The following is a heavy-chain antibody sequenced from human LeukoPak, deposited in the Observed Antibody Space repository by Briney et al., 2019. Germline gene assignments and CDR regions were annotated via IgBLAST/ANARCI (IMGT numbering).Heavy chain of an antibody. CDR1: GGTFSSYA. V-gene: IGHV1-69*05. J-gene: IGHJ4*02. CDR2: IIPIFGTA. D-gene: IGHD1-26*01. Sequence: GASVKVSCKASGGTFSSYAISWVRQAPGQGLEWMGGIIPIFGTANYAQKFQGRVTITTDESTSTAYMELSSLRSEDTAVYYCASNSGSYYTPFGYWGQGTLVTVSS. CDR3: ASNSGSYYTPFGY.